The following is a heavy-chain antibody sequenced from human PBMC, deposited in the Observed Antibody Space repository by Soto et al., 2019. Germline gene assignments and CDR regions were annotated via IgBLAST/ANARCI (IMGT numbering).Heavy chain of an antibody. CDR1: GFTFSSYG. V-gene: IGHV3-33*01. CDR3: ARNYDSSGYYFGEALDY. D-gene: IGHD3-22*01. CDR2: IWYDGSNK. J-gene: IGHJ4*02. Sequence: GGSLRLSCAASGFTFSSYGMHWVRQATGKGLEWVAVIWYDGSNKYYADSVKGRFTISRDNSKNTLYLQMNSLRAEDTAVYYCARNYDSSGYYFGEALDYWGQGTLVTVSS.